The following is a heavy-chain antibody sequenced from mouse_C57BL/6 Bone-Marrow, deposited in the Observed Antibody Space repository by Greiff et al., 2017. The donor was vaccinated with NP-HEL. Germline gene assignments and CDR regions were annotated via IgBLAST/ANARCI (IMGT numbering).Heavy chain of an antibody. D-gene: IGHD1-1*02. CDR1: GFSLTSYG. Sequence: QVQLQQSGPGLVQPSQSLSITCTVSGFSLTSYGVHWVRQSPGKGLEWLGVIWSGGSTDYNAAFISRLSISKDNSKCQVFFKMNSLQADDTAIYYCASPLWSSSYWYFDVWGTGTTVTVSS. J-gene: IGHJ1*03. CDR3: ASPLWSSSYWYFDV. CDR2: IWSGGST. V-gene: IGHV2-2*01.